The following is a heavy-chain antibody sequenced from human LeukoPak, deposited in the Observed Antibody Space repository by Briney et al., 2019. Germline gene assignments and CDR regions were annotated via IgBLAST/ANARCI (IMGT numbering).Heavy chain of an antibody. V-gene: IGHV3-30*04. Sequence: SLTLSCAASGFTFSSYAMHGVRPPPSKELEWVEVISYEGSNKSYAGSVTGRFNISRDNSNNTLYLQMNSLRAEDTAVYYCAGDDDGMDVWGQGTTVTVSS. CDR3: AGDDDGMDV. J-gene: IGHJ6*02. CDR1: GFTFSSYA. CDR2: ISYEGSNK.